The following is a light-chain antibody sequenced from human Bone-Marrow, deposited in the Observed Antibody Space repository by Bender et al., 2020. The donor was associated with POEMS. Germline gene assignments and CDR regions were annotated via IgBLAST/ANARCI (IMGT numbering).Light chain of an antibody. V-gene: IGLV2-14*01. CDR3: SSYTSSTNVI. J-gene: IGLJ2*01. CDR2: DMT. Sequence: QSALTQPASVSGSPGQSITISCTGTSSDVGGYNYVSWYQQYPGQAHKLMIYDMTNRPAGVSNRFSGSKSGDTASLTISGLQAEDEADYYCSSYTSSTNVIFGGGTKLTVL. CDR1: SSDVGGYNY.